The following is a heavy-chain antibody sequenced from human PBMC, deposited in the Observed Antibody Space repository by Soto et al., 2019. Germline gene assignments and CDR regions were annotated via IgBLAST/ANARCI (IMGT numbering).Heavy chain of an antibody. CDR2: ITETGGDT. J-gene: IGHJ6*02. CDR1: GFTFGNFV. Sequence: AGGSLRLSCAASGFTFGNFVTRWVRQTPGKGLEWVSTITETGGDTYYTDSVKGRSTISRDNSKNTLSLQMTSLRAEDTALYYCTKASSDRNHMEVWGPGTTVTVSS. V-gene: IGHV3-23*01. CDR3: TKASSDRNHMEV.